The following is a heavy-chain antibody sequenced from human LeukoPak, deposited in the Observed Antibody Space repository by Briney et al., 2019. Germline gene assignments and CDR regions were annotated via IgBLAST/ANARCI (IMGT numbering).Heavy chain of an antibody. CDR1: GFTFSSYE. D-gene: IGHD6-13*01. J-gene: IGHJ3*02. Sequence: GGSLRLSCAASGFTFSSYEMNWVRQAPGKGLEWVSSISSSSSYIYYADSVKGRFTISRDNAKNSLYLQMNSLRAEDTAVYYCARGGAAAGIDAFDIWGHGTMVTVSS. CDR3: ARGGAAAGIDAFDI. V-gene: IGHV3-21*01. CDR2: ISSSSSYI.